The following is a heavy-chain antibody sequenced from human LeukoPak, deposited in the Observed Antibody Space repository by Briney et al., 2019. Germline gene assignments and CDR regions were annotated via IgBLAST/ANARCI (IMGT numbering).Heavy chain of an antibody. CDR1: GGSFSGCY. V-gene: IGHV4-34*01. D-gene: IGHD6-19*01. CDR2: INHSGST. CDR3: ARGVRSGWRY. J-gene: IGHJ4*02. Sequence: SETLSLTCAVYGGSFSGCYWSWIRQPPGKGLEWIGEINHSGSTNYNPSLKSRVTISVDTSKNQFSLKLSSVTAADTAVYYCARGVRSGWRYWGQGTLVTVSS.